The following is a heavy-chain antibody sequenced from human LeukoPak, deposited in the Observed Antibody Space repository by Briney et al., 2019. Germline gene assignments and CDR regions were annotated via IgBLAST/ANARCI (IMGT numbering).Heavy chain of an antibody. CDR3: ARERGYCSGGSCYNAGNWFDP. Sequence: PSETLSLTCAVSGGSISSGGYSWGWIRQPPGTGLEWIGYIYHSGSTYYNPSLKSRVTISVDRSKNQFSLKLSSVTAADTAVYYCARERGYCSGGSCYNAGNWFDPWGQGTLVTVSS. V-gene: IGHV4-30-2*01. CDR1: GGSISSGGYS. CDR2: IYHSGST. J-gene: IGHJ5*02. D-gene: IGHD2-15*01.